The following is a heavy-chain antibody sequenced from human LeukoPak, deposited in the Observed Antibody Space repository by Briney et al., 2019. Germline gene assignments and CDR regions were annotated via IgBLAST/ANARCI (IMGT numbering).Heavy chain of an antibody. CDR3: ARVKNLRTYGSGTYYFDY. CDR1: GGSISSGGYY. Sequence: SQTLSLTCTVSGGSISSGGYYWSWIRQHPGKGLEWIGYIYYSGSTYYNPSLKSRVTISVDTSKSQFCLKLSSVTAADTAVYYCARVKNLRTYGSGTYYFDYWGQGTLVTVSS. J-gene: IGHJ4*02. D-gene: IGHD3-10*01. CDR2: IYYSGST. V-gene: IGHV4-31*03.